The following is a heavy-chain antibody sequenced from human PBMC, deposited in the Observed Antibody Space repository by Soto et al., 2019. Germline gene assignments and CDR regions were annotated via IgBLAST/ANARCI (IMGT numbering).Heavy chain of an antibody. CDR3: ARTIAAAGTPSDYYYYGMDV. V-gene: IGHV3-23*01. Sequence: GGSLRLSCAASGFTFSSYAMSWVRQAPGKGLEWVSAISGSGGSTYYADSVKGRFTISRDNSKNTLYLQMNSLRAEDTAVYYCARTIAAAGTPSDYYYYGMDVWGQGTTVTVSS. CDR1: GFTFSSYA. D-gene: IGHD6-13*01. J-gene: IGHJ6*02. CDR2: ISGSGGST.